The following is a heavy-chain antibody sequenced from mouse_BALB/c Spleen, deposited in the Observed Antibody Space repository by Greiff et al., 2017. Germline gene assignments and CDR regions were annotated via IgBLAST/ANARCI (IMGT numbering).Heavy chain of an antibody. V-gene: IGHV5-6-5*01. CDR3: ARHGDWYFDV. J-gene: IGHJ1*01. CDR2: ISSGGST. CDR1: GFTFSSYA. Sequence: EVQLVESGGGLVKPGGSLKLSCAASGFTFSSYAMSWVRQTPEKRLEWVASISSGGSTYYPDSVKGRFTISRDNAKNTLYLQMSSLKSEDTAMYYCARHGDWYFDVWGAGTTVTVSS.